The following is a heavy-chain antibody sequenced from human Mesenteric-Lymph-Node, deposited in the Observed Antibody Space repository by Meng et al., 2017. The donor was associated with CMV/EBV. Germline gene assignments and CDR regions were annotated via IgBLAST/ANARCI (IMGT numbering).Heavy chain of an antibody. CDR3: ARANDFWSGHFDY. CDR1: GYTFTSYD. CDR2: INPNSGGA. V-gene: IGHV1-2*02. D-gene: IGHD3-3*01. J-gene: IGHJ4*02. Sequence: ASVKVSCKASGYTFTSYDINWVRQATGQGLEWMGWINPNSGGANYAQKFQGRVTMTRDTSISTAYMELSRLRSDDTAVYYCARANDFWSGHFDYWGQGTLVTVSS.